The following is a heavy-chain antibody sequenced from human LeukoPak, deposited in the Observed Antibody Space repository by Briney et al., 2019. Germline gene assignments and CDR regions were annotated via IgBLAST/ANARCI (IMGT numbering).Heavy chain of an antibody. CDR1: GFTFSTHW. CDR3: ASDFGSGSFFAY. V-gene: IGHV3-7*03. CDR2: IKQDGSEK. D-gene: IGHD3-10*01. J-gene: IGHJ4*02. Sequence: GGSLRLSCAASGFTFSTHWMSWARQIPGKGLEWVANIKQDGSEKHYVDSVRGRFTISRDNAESSLYLQMNSLRAEDTAVYYCASDFGSGSFFAYWGQGTLVTVSS.